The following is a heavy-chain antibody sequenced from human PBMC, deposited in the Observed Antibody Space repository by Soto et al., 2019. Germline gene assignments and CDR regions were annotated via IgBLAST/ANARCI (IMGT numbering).Heavy chain of an antibody. J-gene: IGHJ4*02. CDR3: ARDRAFFEH. Sequence: LRLSFAASGXNFSEHYMSWIRQAPGKGLEWLAYIGRSGSDMFYADSVKGRFTISRDNAKNSLSLDMNSLKAEDTAFYYCARDRAFFEHWGQGTLVTVSS. CDR1: GXNFSEHY. V-gene: IGHV3-11*01. CDR2: IGRSGSDM. D-gene: IGHD3-3*02.